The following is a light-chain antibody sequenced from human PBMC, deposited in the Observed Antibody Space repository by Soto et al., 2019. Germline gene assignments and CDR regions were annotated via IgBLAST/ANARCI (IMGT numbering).Light chain of an antibody. CDR3: LQYVSSPRT. V-gene: IGKV3-20*01. Sequence: EIVLTQSPGTLSLFPGERATLSCRASQSFNRDYLAWYQQKPGQAPRLLIYGASSRATGIPDSFSGSGSGTDFTLTISRLEPEDFAVYYCLQYVSSPRTFGQGTKVEIK. J-gene: IGKJ1*01. CDR1: QSFNRDY. CDR2: GAS.